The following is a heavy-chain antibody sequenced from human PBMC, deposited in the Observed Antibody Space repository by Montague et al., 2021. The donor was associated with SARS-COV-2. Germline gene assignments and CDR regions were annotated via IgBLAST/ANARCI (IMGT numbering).Heavy chain of an antibody. CDR3: ARWDPQTLALIGLRGKSASDY. CDR1: GGSISSGAYY. J-gene: IGHJ4*02. D-gene: IGHD4-23*01. Sequence: TLSLTCTVSGGSISSGAYYWSWIRPHPGKGLEWIGYNNYSGNIYSYFNPSLRSRVTISVDTSKSQFSLMLSTVTAADTGVNYCARWDPQTLALIGLRGKSASDYWGQGTLVTVSS. CDR2: NNYSGNIYS. V-gene: IGHV4-31*03.